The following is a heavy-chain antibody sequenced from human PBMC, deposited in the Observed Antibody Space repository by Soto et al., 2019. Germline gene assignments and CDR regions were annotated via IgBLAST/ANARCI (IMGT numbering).Heavy chain of an antibody. J-gene: IGHJ4*02. Sequence: QVQLVQAGAEVKKPGSSVKVSCKASGGTCSSYAIRWVRQAPGLGLEWMGGILPIFGAANYAQKFQGRVTIPADESTSTAYIELSSLRSEDTAVYYCASGSGPQYNWSHGFEHWGQGTLVTVSS. CDR1: GGTCSSYA. V-gene: IGHV1-69*01. CDR3: ASGSGPQYNWSHGFEH. D-gene: IGHD1-20*01. CDR2: ILPIFGAA.